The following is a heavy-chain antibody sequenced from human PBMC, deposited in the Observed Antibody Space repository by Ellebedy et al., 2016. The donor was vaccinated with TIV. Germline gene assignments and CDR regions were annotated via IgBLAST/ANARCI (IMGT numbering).Heavy chain of an antibody. D-gene: IGHD3-16*01. Sequence: GGSLRLSCAASGFTFSNAWMNWVRQAPGKGLEWVGRIKSKTDGGAADYAAPVKGRFTISRDDSKNTLYLQMNSLKAEDTAVYFCTTVYRHNYDSVWGQGTLVTVSS. CDR2: IKSKTDGGAA. J-gene: IGHJ4*02. CDR1: GFTFSNAW. V-gene: IGHV3-15*01. CDR3: TTVYRHNYDSV.